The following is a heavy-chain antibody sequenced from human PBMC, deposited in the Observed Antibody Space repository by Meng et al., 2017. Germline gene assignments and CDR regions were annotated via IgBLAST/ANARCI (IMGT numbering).Heavy chain of an antibody. CDR2: ISGNGGGT. J-gene: IGHJ3*02. CDR1: GFTFSSFA. CDR3: AKDSYSGSGSYTWCTFDI. D-gene: IGHD3-10*01. Sequence: GESLKISCAASGFTFSSFAMSWVRQAPGKGLEWVSGISGNGGGTFYADSVKGRFSLSRDNSKNTLYLQMSSLRAEDTAVYYCAKDSYSGSGSYTWCTFDIWGQGSMVTVSS. V-gene: IGHV3-23*01.